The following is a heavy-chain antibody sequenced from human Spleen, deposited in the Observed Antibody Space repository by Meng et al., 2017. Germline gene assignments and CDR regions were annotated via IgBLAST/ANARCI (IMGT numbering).Heavy chain of an antibody. CDR2: IYTSGIT. CDR1: GGSITSDY. Sequence: GSLRLSCSVSGGSITSDYWTWIRQPAGKGLEWIGRIYTSGITNYNPSLRSRVTMSVDTSKNQFSLKLSSMTAADTAVYYCAGFSSSWLDYWGQGRLVTVSS. CDR3: AGFSSSWLDY. J-gene: IGHJ4*02. V-gene: IGHV4-4*07. D-gene: IGHD6-13*01.